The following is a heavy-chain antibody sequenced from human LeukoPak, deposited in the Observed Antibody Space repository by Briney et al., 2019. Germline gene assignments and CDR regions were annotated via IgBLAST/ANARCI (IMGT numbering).Heavy chain of an antibody. J-gene: IGHJ5*02. CDR2: INAGNGNT. V-gene: IGHV1-3*01. D-gene: IGHD3-10*01. Sequence: ASVKVSCKASGYTFTTYGLHWVRQAPGQRLEWMGWINAGNGNTKYSQKFQGRVTITRDISASTAYMELSSLRSEDTAVFYCARDAPLLLWFGESTNWFDPWGQGTLVTVSS. CDR1: GYTFTTYG. CDR3: ARDAPLLLWFGESTNWFDP.